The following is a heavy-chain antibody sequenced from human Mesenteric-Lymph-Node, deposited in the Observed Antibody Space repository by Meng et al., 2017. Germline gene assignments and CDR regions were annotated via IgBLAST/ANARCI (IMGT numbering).Heavy chain of an antibody. CDR2: ISAYSGNT. CDR3: ARSSSSYLHGNWFDP. V-gene: IGHV1-18*01. Sequence: ASVNVSCKASGYTFTSYAMNWVRQAPGQGLEWMGWISAYSGNTNYAQKLQGRVTMTTDTSTSTAYMELRSLRYEDTAVYYCARSSSSYLHGNWFDPWGQGTLVTVSS. J-gene: IGHJ5*02. CDR1: GYTFTSYA. D-gene: IGHD6-13*01.